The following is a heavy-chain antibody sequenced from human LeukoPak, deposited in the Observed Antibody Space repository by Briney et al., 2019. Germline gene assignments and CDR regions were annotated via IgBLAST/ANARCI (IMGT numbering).Heavy chain of an antibody. D-gene: IGHD2-15*01. V-gene: IGHV3-30-3*01. CDR2: ISYDGSNK. CDR3: ARDSTQGFGLFDY. CDR1: GFTFSSYA. Sequence: GGSLRLSCAASGFTFSSYAMHWVRQAPGKGLEWVAVISYDGSNKYYADSVKGRFTISRDNSKNTLYLQMNSLRAEDTAVYYCARDSTQGFGLFDYWGQGTLVTVPS. J-gene: IGHJ4*02.